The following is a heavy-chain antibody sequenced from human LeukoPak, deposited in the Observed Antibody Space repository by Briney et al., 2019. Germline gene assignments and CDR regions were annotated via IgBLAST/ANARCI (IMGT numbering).Heavy chain of an antibody. Sequence: GGSLRLSSAASGFTFNNDGMHWVRQAPGKGLEWVAVISYDGRDKHYPDSVKSRFTISRDISTDTLWLQMDSLRSEDTAVYYCAKGPLRGTAAAIDYWGQGTLVTVSS. CDR3: AKGPLRGTAAAIDY. D-gene: IGHD2-2*01. CDR2: ISYDGRDK. CDR1: GFTFNNDG. J-gene: IGHJ4*02. V-gene: IGHV3-30*18.